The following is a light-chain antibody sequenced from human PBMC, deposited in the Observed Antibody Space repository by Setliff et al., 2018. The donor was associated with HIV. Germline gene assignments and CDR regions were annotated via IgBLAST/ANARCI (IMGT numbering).Light chain of an antibody. CDR3: ASWDDSLSGPV. V-gene: IGLV2-18*01. Sequence: QSALAQPPSVSGSPGQSVTISCTGTSSDVGTYNRVAWYQQTPGAAPKLIIYEVSNRPSGVPARFSGFKSGNTASLTISGLRSEDEADYHCASWDDSLSGPVFGGGTKVTVL. CDR1: SSDVGTYNR. CDR2: EVS. J-gene: IGLJ2*01.